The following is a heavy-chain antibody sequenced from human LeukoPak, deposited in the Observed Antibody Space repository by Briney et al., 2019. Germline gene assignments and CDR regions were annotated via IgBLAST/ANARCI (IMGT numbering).Heavy chain of an antibody. D-gene: IGHD3-3*01. CDR1: GYTFTIYD. Sequence: ASVTVSCTASGYTFTIYDFNWVRQAHGQGLEWMGWMNPNSGNTGYAQKFQGRVTLTRNTSISTAYMELSSLRSEDTAVYYCARGQSRLATIFGVVIIGSDYWGQGTLVTVSS. V-gene: IGHV1-8*01. CDR3: ARGQSRLATIFGVVIIGSDY. J-gene: IGHJ4*02. CDR2: MNPNSGNT.